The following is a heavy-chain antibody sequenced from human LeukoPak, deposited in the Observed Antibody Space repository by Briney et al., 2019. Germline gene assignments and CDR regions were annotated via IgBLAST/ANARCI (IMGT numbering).Heavy chain of an antibody. CDR3: ARGRNDYGSGIYYQVSPFDY. CDR1: GFTFSSYA. D-gene: IGHD3-10*01. CDR2: ISGSGGST. V-gene: IGHV3-23*01. J-gene: IGHJ4*02. Sequence: PGGSLRLSCAASGFTFSSYAMSWVRQAPGKGLEWVSAISGSGGSTYYADSLKGRFTISRDNAKNSLYLQMNSLRAEDTAVYYCARGRNDYGSGIYYQVSPFDYWGQGTLVTVSS.